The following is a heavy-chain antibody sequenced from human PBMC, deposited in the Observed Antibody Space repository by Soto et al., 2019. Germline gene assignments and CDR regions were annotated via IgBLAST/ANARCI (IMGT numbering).Heavy chain of an antibody. CDR2: IYWDDGQ. CDR3: ARKERASGGLFGF. CDR1: GFSLSTEGVA. D-gene: IGHD3-10*01. V-gene: IGHV2-5*02. J-gene: IGHJ4*02. Sequence: QITLKESGPPLVKPTQTLTLTCTFSGFSLSTEGVAVGWIRPPPGKALEWLSGIYWDDGQRSSTSLRSRLTSTIHTSKYHIRLTMTNMDHEDAAKYYYARKERASGGLFGFWGQGILVDVS.